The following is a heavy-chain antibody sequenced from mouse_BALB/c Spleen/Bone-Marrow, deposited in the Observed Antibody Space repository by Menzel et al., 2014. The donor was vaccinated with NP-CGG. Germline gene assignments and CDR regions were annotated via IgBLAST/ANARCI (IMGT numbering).Heavy chain of an antibody. Sequence: EVQGVESGGGLVQPGGSLKLSCTASGFDFSRYWMSWVRQAPGKGLQWIGEINPESSTVNYTPSLKDKFIISRNNAKNALYLQVTKVKSEDTALYYCTRLTYDGLSDYWGQGTTLTVSS. D-gene: IGHD1-2*01. J-gene: IGHJ2*01. CDR1: GFDFSRYW. CDR2: INPESSTV. CDR3: TRLTYDGLSDY. V-gene: IGHV4-1*02.